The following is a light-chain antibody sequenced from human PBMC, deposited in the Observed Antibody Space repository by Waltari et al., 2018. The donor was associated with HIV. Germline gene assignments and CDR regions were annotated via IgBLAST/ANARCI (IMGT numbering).Light chain of an antibody. CDR3: QAWDSRTVV. V-gene: IGLV3-1*01. CDR1: RVGDSY. Sequence: SYDLIQPPSVSVSPGQTVNITCSGDRVGDSYVCWYLQRPGQSPVLVIYQDAKRPSGIPDRFSGSNFGNTATLTITGTQSVDEADYYCQAWDSRTVVFGGGTKVAVL. CDR2: QDA. J-gene: IGLJ2*01.